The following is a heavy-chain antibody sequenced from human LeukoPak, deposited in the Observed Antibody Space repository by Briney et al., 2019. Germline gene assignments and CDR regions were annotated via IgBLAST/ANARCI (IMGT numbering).Heavy chain of an antibody. CDR1: GYRFTSYW. CDR3: ARHLYDSSGYPTDF. J-gene: IGHJ4*02. CDR2: IDPSDSYT. Sequence: GESLQISCKGSGYRFTSYWISWVRQLPGKGLEWMGRIDPSDSYTNYSPSFQGHVTISADKSISTAYLQWSSLKASDTAMYYCARHLYDSSGYPTDFWGQGTLVTVSS. V-gene: IGHV5-10-1*01. D-gene: IGHD3-22*01.